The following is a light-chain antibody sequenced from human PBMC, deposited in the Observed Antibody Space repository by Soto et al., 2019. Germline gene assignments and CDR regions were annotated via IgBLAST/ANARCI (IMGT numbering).Light chain of an antibody. CDR3: QQRRYWPVT. CDR1: QSVSSY. J-gene: IGKJ1*01. CDR2: DAT. V-gene: IGKV3-11*01. Sequence: EIVLTQSPAILSMSPGERATLSCRASQSVSSYFAWYQQKPGQAPRLLIYDATNRATSVPARFSVSGSGTDFTLTISSLEPEDFAVYYCQQRRYWPVTFGQGTKVEIK.